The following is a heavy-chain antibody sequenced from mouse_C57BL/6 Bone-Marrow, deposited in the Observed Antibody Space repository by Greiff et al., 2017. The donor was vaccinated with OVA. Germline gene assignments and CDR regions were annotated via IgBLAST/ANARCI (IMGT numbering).Heavy chain of an antibody. J-gene: IGHJ4*01. D-gene: IGHD1-1*01. Sequence: QVHVKQSGPGLVQPSQSLSITCTVSGFSLTSYGVHWVRQSPGKGLEWLGVIWSGGSTDYNAAFISRLSISKDNSKSQVFFKMNSLQADDTAIYYCASLNYYGSYAMDYWGQGTSVTVSS. V-gene: IGHV2-2*01. CDR3: ASLNYYGSYAMDY. CDR2: IWSGGST. CDR1: GFSLTSYG.